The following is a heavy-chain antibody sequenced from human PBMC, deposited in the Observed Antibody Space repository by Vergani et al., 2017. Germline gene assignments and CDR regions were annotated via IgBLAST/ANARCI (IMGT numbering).Heavy chain of an antibody. CDR3: ARGDDYGDYLVLFDY. J-gene: IGHJ4*02. D-gene: IGHD4-17*01. V-gene: IGHV4-61*02. Sequence: QVQLQVSGPGLVKPSQTLSLTCTVSGGSISSGSYYWSWIRQPAGKGLEWIGRIYTSGSTNYNPSLKSRVTISVDTSKNQFSLKLSSVTAADTAVYYCARGDDYGDYLVLFDYWGQGTLVTVSS. CDR2: IYTSGST. CDR1: GGSISSGSYY.